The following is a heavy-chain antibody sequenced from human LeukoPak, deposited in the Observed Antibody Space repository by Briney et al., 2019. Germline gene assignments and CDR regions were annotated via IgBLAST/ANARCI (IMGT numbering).Heavy chain of an antibody. Sequence: SVKVSCKASGGTFSNYAINWVRQAPGQGLEWMGRIIPILGIAKYAQKFQGRVTIIVDKSTSTAHMELSSLRSEDTAIYYCARGRVPASKLKGEYYYDMDVWGQGTTVTVSS. J-gene: IGHJ6*02. CDR2: IIPILGIA. CDR3: ARGRVPASKLKGEYYYDMDV. CDR1: GGTFSNYA. D-gene: IGHD2-2*01. V-gene: IGHV1-69*04.